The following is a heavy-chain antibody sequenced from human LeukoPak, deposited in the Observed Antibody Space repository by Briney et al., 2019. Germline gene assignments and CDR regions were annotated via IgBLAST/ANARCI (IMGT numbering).Heavy chain of an antibody. CDR3: ARLNSPGWFDP. D-gene: IGHD4-23*01. Sequence: KPSETLSLTCTVSGYSISSGYYWGWIRQPPGKGLEWIGNIYFRGSTYYNPSLKSRVTISVDTSKNQFSLKLSSVTAADTALYYCARLNSPGWFDPWGQGTLVTVSS. V-gene: IGHV4-38-2*02. CDR2: IYFRGST. J-gene: IGHJ5*02. CDR1: GYSISSGYY.